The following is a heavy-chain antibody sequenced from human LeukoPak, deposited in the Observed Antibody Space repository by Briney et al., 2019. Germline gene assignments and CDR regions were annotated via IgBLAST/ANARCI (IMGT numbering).Heavy chain of an antibody. CDR3: ARDGDGYNYGPDSPAPIDY. D-gene: IGHD5-24*01. Sequence: GGSLRLSCAASGFTFSSYGMHWVRQAPGKGLEWVAVIWYDGSNKYYADSVKGRFTISRDNSKNTLYMQMNSLRAEDTAVYYCARDGDGYNYGPDSPAPIDYWGQGTLVTVSS. CDR2: IWYDGSNK. J-gene: IGHJ4*02. V-gene: IGHV3-33*01. CDR1: GFTFSSYG.